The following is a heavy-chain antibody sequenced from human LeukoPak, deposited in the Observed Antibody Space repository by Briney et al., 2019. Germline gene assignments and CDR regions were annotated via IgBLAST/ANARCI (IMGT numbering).Heavy chain of an antibody. V-gene: IGHV4-39*07. CDR1: GDSISSSSYY. CDR3: ARHTGSDVVVPAASLYYYYYMDV. CDR2: IYYSGST. J-gene: IGHJ6*03. D-gene: IGHD2-2*01. Sequence: SETLSLTCTVSGDSISSSSYYWGWIRQPPGKGLEWIGSIYYSGSTYYNPSLKSRVTISVDTSKNQFSLKLSSVTAADTAMYYCARHTGSDVVVPAASLYYYYYMDVWGKGTTVTVSS.